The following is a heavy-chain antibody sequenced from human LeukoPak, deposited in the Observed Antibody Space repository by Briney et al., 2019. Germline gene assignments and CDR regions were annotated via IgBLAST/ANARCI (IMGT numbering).Heavy chain of an antibody. V-gene: IGHV4-34*01. D-gene: IGHD6-6*01. Sequence: SETLSLTCAVYGGSFSGYYWSWIRQPPGKGLEWIGEINHSGSTNYNPSLKSRVTISVDTSRNQFSLKLSSMTAADTAVFYCARAKAARPFMDVWGKGTTVTVSS. CDR1: GGSFSGYY. J-gene: IGHJ6*03. CDR2: INHSGST. CDR3: ARAKAARPFMDV.